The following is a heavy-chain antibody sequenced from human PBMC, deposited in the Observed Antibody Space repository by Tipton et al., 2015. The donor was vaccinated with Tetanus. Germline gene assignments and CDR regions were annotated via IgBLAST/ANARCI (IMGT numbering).Heavy chain of an antibody. Sequence: SLRLSCAASGFTFGSYGMHWVRQAPGKGLEWVAVIWYDGSNKYYADSVKGRFTISRDNSKNTLYLQMNSLRAEDTAVYYCARGSSGWYLSVNYWGQGTLVTVSS. V-gene: IGHV3-33*01. CDR3: ARGSSGWYLSVNY. CDR1: GFTFGSYG. J-gene: IGHJ4*02. D-gene: IGHD6-19*01. CDR2: IWYDGSNK.